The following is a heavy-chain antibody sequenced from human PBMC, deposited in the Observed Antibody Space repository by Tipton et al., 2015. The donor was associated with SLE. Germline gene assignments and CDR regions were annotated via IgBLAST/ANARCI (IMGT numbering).Heavy chain of an antibody. CDR3: ARGHTAMVGSLYYYGMDV. Sequence: TLSLTCTVSGGSISSSSYYWGWIRQPPGKGLEWIGSIYYSGSTNYNPSLKSRVTISVDMSKNLFSLKLSSVTAADTAVYYCARGHTAMVGSLYYYGMDVWGQGTTVTVSS. D-gene: IGHD5-18*01. V-gene: IGHV4-39*07. CDR1: GGSISSSSYY. J-gene: IGHJ6*02. CDR2: IYYSGST.